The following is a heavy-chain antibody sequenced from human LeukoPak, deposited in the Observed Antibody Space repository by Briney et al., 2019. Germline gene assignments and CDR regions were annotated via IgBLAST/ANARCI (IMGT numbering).Heavy chain of an antibody. CDR1: GGTFSSYA. V-gene: IGHV1-69*13. CDR2: ITPIFGAA. CDR3: ASGVVVVPAAYDAFDI. Sequence: SVKVSCKASGGTFSSYAISWVRQAPGQGLEWMGGITPIFGAANYAQKFQGRVTITADESTSTAYMELSSLRSEDTAVYYCASGVVVVPAAYDAFDIWGQGTMVTVSS. D-gene: IGHD2-2*01. J-gene: IGHJ3*02.